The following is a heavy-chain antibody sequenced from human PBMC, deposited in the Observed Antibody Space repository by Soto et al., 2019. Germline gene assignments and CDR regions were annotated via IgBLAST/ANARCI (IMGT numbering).Heavy chain of an antibody. CDR2: ISAYNGNT. CDR1: CYTFTSYG. D-gene: IGHD3-16*01. CDR3: AREFFPYYDYVWGFDAFDI. J-gene: IGHJ3*02. V-gene: IGHV1-18*01. Sequence: GASVKVSCKASCYTFTSYGISLLRHCPGQWLEWMGWISAYNGNTNYAQKLQGRVTMTTDTSTSTAYMELRSLRSDDTAVYYCAREFFPYYDYVWGFDAFDIWGQGTMVTVSS.